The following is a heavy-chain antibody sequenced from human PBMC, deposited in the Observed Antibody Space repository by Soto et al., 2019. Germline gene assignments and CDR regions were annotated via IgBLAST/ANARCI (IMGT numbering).Heavy chain of an antibody. CDR2: IFHSGST. J-gene: IGHJ4*02. CDR1: DASMNAFY. V-gene: IGHV4-4*09. CDR3: SGFNWNDGDYFDL. D-gene: IGHD1-1*01. Sequence: SETLSLTCTVSDASMNAFYWSWIRLPPGKGLEWIGYIFHSGSTIYNPSLKSRVTMSINTSKNQFSLNLDSVTASDTAVYFWSGFNWNDGDYFDLWRQGPLVTVSS.